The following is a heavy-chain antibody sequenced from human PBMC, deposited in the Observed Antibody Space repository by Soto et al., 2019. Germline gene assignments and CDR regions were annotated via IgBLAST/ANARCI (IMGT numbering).Heavy chain of an antibody. D-gene: IGHD2-2*01. CDR2: ISAYNGNT. J-gene: IGHJ5*02. CDR3: ARALRLVPAASWFDP. V-gene: IGHV1-18*01. Sequence: QVQLVQSGAEVKKPGSSVKVSCKASGYTFTSYGISWVRQSPGQGLEWMGWISAYNGNTNYAQKLQGRVTMTTDTSTSTAYMEVRSLRSDDTAVYYCARALRLVPAASWFDPWGQGTLVPVSS. CDR1: GYTFTSYG.